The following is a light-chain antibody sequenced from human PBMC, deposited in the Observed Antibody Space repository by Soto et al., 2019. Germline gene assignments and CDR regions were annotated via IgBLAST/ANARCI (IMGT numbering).Light chain of an antibody. V-gene: IGKV1-5*01. Sequence: DIQMTQSPSTLSASVGDRVTITCRASQSISSWLTWYQQKPGKAPKLLIYDASSLESGVTSRFSGSGSGTDFTLTISSLQPDDLATYYCQQYNSYPFTFGPGTKVDIK. J-gene: IGKJ3*01. CDR3: QQYNSYPFT. CDR1: QSISSW. CDR2: DAS.